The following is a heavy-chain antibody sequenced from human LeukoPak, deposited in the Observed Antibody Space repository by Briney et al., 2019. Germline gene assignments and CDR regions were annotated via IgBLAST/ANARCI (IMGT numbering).Heavy chain of an antibody. V-gene: IGHV5-51*01. Sequence: GESLKISCKGSGYNFTNYWIGCVRQMPRKGLEWMGIIYPGDSDTRYSPSFQRQVTLSADRSILTAYPQWCRLKPADTAMYYCARREGGWHLDYWGEGTMVTVSS. J-gene: IGHJ4*02. CDR2: IYPGDSDT. CDR1: GYNFTNYW. CDR3: ARREGGWHLDY. D-gene: IGHD6-19*01.